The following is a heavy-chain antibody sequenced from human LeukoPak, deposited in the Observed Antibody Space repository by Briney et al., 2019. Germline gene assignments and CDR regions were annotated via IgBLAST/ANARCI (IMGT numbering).Heavy chain of an antibody. V-gene: IGHV4-30-4*01. D-gene: IGHD2-21*02. CDR3: ARGLVVVTASPPDAFDI. CDR1: GGSISSGDYY. J-gene: IGHJ3*02. Sequence: SQTLSLTCTLSGGSISSGDYYWSSIRQPPRKGLEWIGYIYYSGSTYYNPSLKSRFTISVDTSKNQFSLKLSSVTAADTAVYYCARGLVVVTASPPDAFDIWGQGTMVTVSS. CDR2: IYYSGST.